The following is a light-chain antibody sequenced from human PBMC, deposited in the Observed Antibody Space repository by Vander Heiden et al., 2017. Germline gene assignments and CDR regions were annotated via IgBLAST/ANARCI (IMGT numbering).Light chain of an antibody. J-gene: IGKJ1*01. CDR1: QSVLYSSNNKNY. CDR2: WAS. Sequence: DIVMTQSPVSLAVALGERPTINCKSSQSVLYSSNNKNYLAWYQQKPGQPPKLLIYWASTRESGVPDRFSGSGSGTDFTRTISRLQAEDVAVYYCEQCYSTPQTFGQGTKVKIK. V-gene: IGKV4-1*01. CDR3: EQCYSTPQT.